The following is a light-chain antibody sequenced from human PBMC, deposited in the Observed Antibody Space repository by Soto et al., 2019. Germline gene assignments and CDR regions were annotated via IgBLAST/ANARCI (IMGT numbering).Light chain of an antibody. CDR3: CSYAGNGALV. CDR1: SGDVGNYDL. Sequence: QSALTQPASVSGSPGQSITISCSGSSGDVGNYDLVSWYQQIPGKAPPLMIFEVSRRPSRVSDRFSGSKSGNTASLTISGLQAEDEGDFYCCSYAGNGALVFGGGTKLTVL. J-gene: IGLJ3*02. V-gene: IGLV2-23*02. CDR2: EVS.